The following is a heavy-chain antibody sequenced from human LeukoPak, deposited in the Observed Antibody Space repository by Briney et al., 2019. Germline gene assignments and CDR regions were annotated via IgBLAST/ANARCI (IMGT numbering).Heavy chain of an antibody. CDR1: GGSISSSSYY. CDR3: ARRRLVVAHRWV. D-gene: IGHD2-15*01. J-gene: IGHJ4*02. V-gene: IGHV4-39*01. CDR2: IYYSGST. Sequence: PSETLSLTCTVSGGSISSSSYYWGWIRQPPGKGLEWIGSIYYSGSTYYNPSLKSRVTISVDTSKNQFSLKLSSVTAADTAVYYCARRRLVVAHRWVWGQGTLVTVSS.